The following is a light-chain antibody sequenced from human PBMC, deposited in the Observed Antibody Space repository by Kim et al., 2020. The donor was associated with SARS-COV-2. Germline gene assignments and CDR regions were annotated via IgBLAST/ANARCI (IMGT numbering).Light chain of an antibody. Sequence: RATISCSGSSSNIGSNYVYWYQQLPGTAPKLLIYRNNQRPSGVPDRFSGSKSGTSASLAISGLRSEDEADYYCAAWDDSLSVGVFGGGTQLTVL. CDR1: SSNIGSNY. J-gene: IGLJ3*02. V-gene: IGLV1-47*01. CDR2: RNN. CDR3: AAWDDSLSVGV.